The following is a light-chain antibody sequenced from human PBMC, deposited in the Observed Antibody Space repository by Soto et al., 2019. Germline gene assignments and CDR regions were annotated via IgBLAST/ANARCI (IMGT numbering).Light chain of an antibody. CDR1: QGISQY. CDR3: QQVNSYPLT. CDR2: AAT. V-gene: IGKV1-9*01. J-gene: IGKJ4*01. Sequence: DIHLTQSPSLLSASVGDRVTITCRASQGISQYVAWYQQKPGKAPKLLIYAATVLQGGVPSRFSGTGSATEFILTISSLQPEDVATYYCQQVNSYPLTCGGGTRVEIK.